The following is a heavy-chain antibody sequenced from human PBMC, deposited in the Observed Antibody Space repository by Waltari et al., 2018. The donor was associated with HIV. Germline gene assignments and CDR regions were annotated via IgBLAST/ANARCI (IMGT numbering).Heavy chain of an antibody. CDR3: ARGRRGRRGKCSYCGGDCCHWYFDL. CDR2: SNHSGST. D-gene: IGHD2-21*02. J-gene: IGHJ2*01. CDR1: GGSFSGYY. V-gene: IGHV4-34*01. Sequence: QVQLQQWCAGLLKPSETLSLTCAAYGGSFSGYYCSWIRQPPGTGMEWLWESNHSGSTNYNPSLKRRVTISVDTSKNQFSLKLSSVTAADTAVYYCARGRRGRRGKCSYCGGDCCHWYFDLWGRGTLVTVSS.